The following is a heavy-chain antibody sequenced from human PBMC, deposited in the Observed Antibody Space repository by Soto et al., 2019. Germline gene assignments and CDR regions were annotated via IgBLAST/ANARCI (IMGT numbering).Heavy chain of an antibody. Sequence: PGGSLRLSCAASGFSFSSYAMSWFRQAPGKWRDWVSSISANGGSTYYADSVKGRFTISRDSSKNTLYLQMNSLRAEDTAVYYCANFLSTVTTPGPFDSWGHGTVVTVSS. CDR2: ISANGGST. CDR1: GFSFSSYA. J-gene: IGHJ3*02. D-gene: IGHD4-17*01. CDR3: ANFLSTVTTPGPFDS. V-gene: IGHV3-23*01.